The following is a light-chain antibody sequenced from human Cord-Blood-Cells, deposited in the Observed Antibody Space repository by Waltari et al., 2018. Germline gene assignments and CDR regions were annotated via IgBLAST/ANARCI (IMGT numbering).Light chain of an antibody. V-gene: IGLV2-23*03. J-gene: IGLJ3*02. CDR1: SSDAGSYNL. CDR3: CSYAGSSTFGV. Sequence: QSALTQPASVSGSPGQSITIPCTGTSSDAGSYNLVSWYQQRPGKAPKLMIYQGSKRPSGVSNRFSGSKSGNTASLTISGLQAEDEADYYCCSYAGSSTFGVFGGGTKLTVL. CDR2: QGS.